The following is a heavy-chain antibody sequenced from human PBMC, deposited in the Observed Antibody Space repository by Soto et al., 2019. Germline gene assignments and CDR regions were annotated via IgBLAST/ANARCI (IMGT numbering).Heavy chain of an antibody. V-gene: IGHV4-59*01. CDR2: ISYSGST. J-gene: IGHJ5*01. CDR3: ERDVGLQHSTGYYDFWSAKNNWFDS. D-gene: IGHD3-3*01. Sequence: QVQLQESGPGLVKPSETLSLTCTVSGGSISPYYWSWIRQPPGKVLEWIGYISYSGSTNYNPSLNSRVTISVDTSKIQFSLKLSSVTAADTAVYSCERDVGLQHSTGYYDFWSAKNNWFDSWGQGTLVTVSS. CDR1: GGSISPYY.